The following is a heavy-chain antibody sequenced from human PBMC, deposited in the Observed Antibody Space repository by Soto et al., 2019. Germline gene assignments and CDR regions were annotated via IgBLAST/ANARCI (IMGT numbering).Heavy chain of an antibody. V-gene: IGHV1-18*01. Sequence: QVQLVQSGAEVKKPGASVKVSCKASGYTFTSYGISWVRQVPGQGLEYMGWISAYNGNTNYAQNLQGRVTMTTDTSTSTDYLELGSLRSDDTAVYYCASGGRYTAEAYWGQGTLVTVSS. J-gene: IGHJ4*02. CDR1: GYTFTSYG. D-gene: IGHD3-16*02. CDR3: ASGGRYTAEAY. CDR2: ISAYNGNT.